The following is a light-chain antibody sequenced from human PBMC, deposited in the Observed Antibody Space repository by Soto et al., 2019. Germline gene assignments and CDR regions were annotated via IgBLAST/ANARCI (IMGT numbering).Light chain of an antibody. V-gene: IGLV8-61*01. J-gene: IGLJ2*01. Sequence: QTVVTHEPSFSVSPGGTVTLTCGLSSGSVTSSYNPSWYQQTPGQAPRTLIYSTKTPSPGVPDRFSGSILENKAALTITGAQADDECDYYCVLYMGDGNVVFGGGTKLTVL. CDR2: STK. CDR1: SGSVTSSYN. CDR3: VLYMGDGNVV.